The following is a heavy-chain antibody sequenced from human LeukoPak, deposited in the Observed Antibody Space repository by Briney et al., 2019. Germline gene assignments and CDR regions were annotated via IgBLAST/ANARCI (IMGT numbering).Heavy chain of an antibody. J-gene: IGHJ4*02. Sequence: GGSLRLSCAASGFTFSSYAMSWVRQAPGKGLEWVSAISGSGRSTSYADSVKGRFTISRDNSKNTLYLQMNSLRAEDTAVYYCTNRVDTTMVVYWGQGTLVTVSS. CDR1: GFTFSSYA. V-gene: IGHV3-23*01. CDR3: TNRVDTTMVVY. D-gene: IGHD5-18*01. CDR2: ISGSGRST.